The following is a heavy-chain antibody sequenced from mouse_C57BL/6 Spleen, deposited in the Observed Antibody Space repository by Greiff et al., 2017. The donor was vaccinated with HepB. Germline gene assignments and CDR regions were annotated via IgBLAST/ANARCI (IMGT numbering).Heavy chain of an antibody. J-gene: IGHJ3*01. CDR1: GYSITSGYY. Sequence: EVKLMESGPGLVKPSQSLSLTCSVTGYSITSGYYWNWIRQFPGNKLEWMGYISYDGSNNYNPSLKNRISITRDTSKNQFFLKLNSVTTEDTATYYCAISSYDYDGRNWGQGTLVTVSA. CDR3: AISSYDYDGRN. CDR2: ISYDGSN. V-gene: IGHV3-6*01. D-gene: IGHD2-4*01.